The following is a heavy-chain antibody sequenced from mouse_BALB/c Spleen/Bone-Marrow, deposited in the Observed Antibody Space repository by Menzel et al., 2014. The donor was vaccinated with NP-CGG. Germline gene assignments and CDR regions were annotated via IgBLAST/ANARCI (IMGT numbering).Heavy chain of an antibody. Sequence: LQQSGSELVRPGASVKLSCKASGYTFTSYWMHWVKQRHGQGLEWIGNIYPGSGSTNYDEKFKSKGTLTVDTSSSTAYTHLSSLTSEDSAVYYCTKGYYRYDESYWYFDVWGAGTTVTVSS. D-gene: IGHD2-14*01. J-gene: IGHJ1*01. CDR2: IYPGSGST. V-gene: IGHV1S22*01. CDR1: GYTFTSYW. CDR3: TKGYYRYDESYWYFDV.